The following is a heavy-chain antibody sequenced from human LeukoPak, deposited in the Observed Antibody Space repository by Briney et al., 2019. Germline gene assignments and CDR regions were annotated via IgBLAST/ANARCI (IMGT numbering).Heavy chain of an antibody. CDR1: GFTFSSYG. CDR2: IWYDGSNK. Sequence: PGGSLRLSCAASGFTFSSYGMHWVRQAPGKGLEWVADIWYDGSNKYYADSVKGRFTISRDSSKNTLYLQMNSLRAEDTAVYYCARDVYDSSGSYYCDYWGQGTLVTVSS. J-gene: IGHJ4*02. D-gene: IGHD3-22*01. CDR3: ARDVYDSSGSYYCDY. V-gene: IGHV3-33*01.